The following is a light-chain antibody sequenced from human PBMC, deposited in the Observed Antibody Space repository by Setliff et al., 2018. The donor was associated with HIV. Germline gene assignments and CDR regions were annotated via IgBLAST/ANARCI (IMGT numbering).Light chain of an antibody. V-gene: IGLV2-11*01. CDR3: CSYADSYTSLYV. J-gene: IGLJ1*01. CDR2: DDT. Sequence: QSALAQPRSVSGSPGQPVTISCTGTSSDVGSYNYVSWYQHHPDKAPKVMIYDDTKRPSGVPDRFSGSKSGNTASLTISGLQTEDEADYYCCSYADSYTSLYVFGTGTKVTVL. CDR1: SSDVGSYNY.